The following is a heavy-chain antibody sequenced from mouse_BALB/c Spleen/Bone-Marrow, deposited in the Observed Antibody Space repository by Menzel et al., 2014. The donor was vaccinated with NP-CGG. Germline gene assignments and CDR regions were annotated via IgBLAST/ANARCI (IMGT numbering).Heavy chain of an antibody. Sequence: QAQLKQSGAELVKPGTSVKLSCKTSGYTFTSYWMHWVKQRPGQGLEWFGEINPSNGRTNYNEKFKSKATLTVDKSSSTAYMQLSSLTSEDSAVYYCARWGITLAYWGQGTLVTVSA. D-gene: IGHD2-4*01. CDR2: INPSNGRT. CDR3: ARWGITLAY. CDR1: GYTFTSYW. V-gene: IGHV1S81*02. J-gene: IGHJ3*01.